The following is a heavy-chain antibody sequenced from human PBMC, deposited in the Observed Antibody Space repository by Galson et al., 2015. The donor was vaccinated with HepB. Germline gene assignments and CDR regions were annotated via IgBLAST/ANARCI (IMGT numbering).Heavy chain of an antibody. D-gene: IGHD3-16*02. CDR3: ARWGDYVWGSYRPPPGDYGMDV. J-gene: IGHJ6*02. CDR1: GGSISSGGYY. Sequence: TLSLTCTVSGGSISSGGYYWSWIRQHPGKGLEWIGYIYYSGSTYYNPSLKSRVTISVDTSKNQFSLKLSSVTAADTAVYYCARWGDYVWGSYRPPPGDYGMDVWGQGTTVTVSS. V-gene: IGHV4-31*03. CDR2: IYYSGST.